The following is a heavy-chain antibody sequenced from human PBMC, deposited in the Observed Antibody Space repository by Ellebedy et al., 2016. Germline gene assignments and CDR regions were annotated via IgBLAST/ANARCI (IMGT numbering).Heavy chain of an antibody. D-gene: IGHD6-13*01. CDR3: DRYNSSSWYFVDY. V-gene: IGHV4-59*08. CDR1: GGSISSYY. J-gene: IGHJ4*02. Sequence: SDTLSLTXTVSGGSISSYYWSWTRQPQGKGLEWIGYIYYSGSTNYNPPLKSRVTISVDTSKNQFSLKLSSVTAADTAVYYCDRYNSSSWYFVDYWGQGTLVTVSS. CDR2: IYYSGST.